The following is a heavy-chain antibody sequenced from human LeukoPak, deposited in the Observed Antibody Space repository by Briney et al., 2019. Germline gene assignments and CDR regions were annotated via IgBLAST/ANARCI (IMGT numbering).Heavy chain of an antibody. J-gene: IGHJ3*02. Sequence: ASVKVSCKASGYTLTGYYIHWVRQAPGQGREWMGWINPNSGGTNYAQEFQGRFTMTRDTSITTAYMELSSLRSEDTAVYYCARVRSGSYADAFDIWGQGTMVTVSS. CDR1: GYTLTGYY. CDR3: ARVRSGSYADAFDI. CDR2: INPNSGGT. D-gene: IGHD1-26*01. V-gene: IGHV1-2*02.